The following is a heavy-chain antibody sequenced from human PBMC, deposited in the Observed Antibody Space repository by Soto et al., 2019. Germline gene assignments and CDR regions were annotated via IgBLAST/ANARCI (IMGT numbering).Heavy chain of an antibody. CDR1: GYSFTSYW. Sequence: GESLKISCKGSGYSFTSYWIGWVRQMPGKGLEWMGIIYPGDSDTRYSPSFQGQVTISADKSISTAYLQWSSLKASDTAMYYCALMARDILTGYYSHYYYYMDVWGKGTTVTVSS. V-gene: IGHV5-51*01. CDR2: IYPGDSDT. J-gene: IGHJ6*03. D-gene: IGHD3-9*01. CDR3: ALMARDILTGYYSHYYYYMDV.